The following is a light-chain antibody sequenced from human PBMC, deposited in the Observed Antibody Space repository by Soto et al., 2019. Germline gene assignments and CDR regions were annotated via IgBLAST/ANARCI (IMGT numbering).Light chain of an antibody. V-gene: IGLV2-14*01. CDR1: SSDVGGYNN. J-gene: IGLJ2*01. CDR2: EVS. Sequence: QSVLTQPASVSGSPGQSITISCTGTSSDVGGYNNVSWYQQHPGKAPKLMIYEVSHRPSGVCNRFSGSKSGNTASLNISGLQAEDEADYYHSSYTSASNVLFGAGTKGTVL. CDR3: SSYTSASNVL.